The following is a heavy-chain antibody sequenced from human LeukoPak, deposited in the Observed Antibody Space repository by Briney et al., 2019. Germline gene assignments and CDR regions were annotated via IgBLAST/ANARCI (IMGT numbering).Heavy chain of an antibody. V-gene: IGHV4-59*01. D-gene: IGHD2-15*01. CDR1: GGSISSYY. J-gene: IGHJ4*02. CDR3: ASGRDIVAFDY. CDR2: IYYSGST. Sequence: SETLSLTCTVSGGSISSYYWSWIRQPPGKGLEWIGYIYYSGSTNYNPSLKSRVTISVDTPKNQFSLKLSSVTAADTAVYYCASGRDIVAFDYWGQGTLVTVSS.